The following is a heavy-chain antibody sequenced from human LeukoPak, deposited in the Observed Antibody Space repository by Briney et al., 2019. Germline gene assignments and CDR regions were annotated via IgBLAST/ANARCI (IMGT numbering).Heavy chain of an antibody. Sequence: ASVKVSCKASGYSFTNYKIHWLRQAPGQGLQWMGIIDPSGPSVTYAQIFKGRLIVTRDTSTSTVYMQLSSLRSEDSAMYYCARATSPIAYDRNSWGQGTLVTVSS. V-gene: IGHV1-46*01. CDR3: ARATSPIAYDRNS. J-gene: IGHJ4*02. D-gene: IGHD5-12*01. CDR1: GYSFTNYK. CDR2: IDPSGPSV.